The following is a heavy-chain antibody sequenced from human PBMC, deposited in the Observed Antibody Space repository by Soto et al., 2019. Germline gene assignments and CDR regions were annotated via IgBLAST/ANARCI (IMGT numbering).Heavy chain of an antibody. Sequence: VKVSCKASGYTFTGYYMHWVRQAPGQGLEWMGWINPNSGGTNYAQKFQGRVTMTRDTSISTAYMELSRLTFDDAAVYFCARERYQVISDGMDVWGQGTTVTVSS. V-gene: IGHV1-2*02. CDR1: GYTFTGYY. CDR2: INPNSGGT. J-gene: IGHJ6*02. CDR3: ARERYQVISDGMDV. D-gene: IGHD2-2*01.